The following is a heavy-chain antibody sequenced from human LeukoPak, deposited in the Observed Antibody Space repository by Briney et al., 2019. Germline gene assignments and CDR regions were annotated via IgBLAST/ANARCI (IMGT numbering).Heavy chain of an antibody. CDR2: ISSSSSYI. D-gene: IGHD5-18*01. J-gene: IGHJ4*02. Sequence: GGSLRLSCAASGFTFSSYSMNRVRQAPGKGLDWVSSISSSSSYIYYADSVKGRFTISRDNAKNSLYLQMNSLRAEDTAVYYCAGSDTAMVFYWGQGTLVTVSS. CDR3: AGSDTAMVFY. V-gene: IGHV3-21*01. CDR1: GFTFSSYS.